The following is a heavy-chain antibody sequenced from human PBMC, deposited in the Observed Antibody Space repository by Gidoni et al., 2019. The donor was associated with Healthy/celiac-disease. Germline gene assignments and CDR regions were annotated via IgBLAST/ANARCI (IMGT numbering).Heavy chain of an antibody. J-gene: IGHJ6*02. CDR1: GFTFSNAW. CDR3: TTVPPITMVRGVIALPGWYYYYGMDV. V-gene: IGHV3-15*01. CDR2: IKSKTDGGTT. Sequence: EVQLVESGGGLVKPGGSLRLSCAASGFTFSNAWMSWVRQAPGKGLEWVGRIKSKTDGGTTDYAAPVKGRFTISRDDSKNTLYLQMNSLKTEDTAVYYCTTVPPITMVRGVIALPGWYYYYGMDVWGQGTTVTVSS. D-gene: IGHD3-10*01.